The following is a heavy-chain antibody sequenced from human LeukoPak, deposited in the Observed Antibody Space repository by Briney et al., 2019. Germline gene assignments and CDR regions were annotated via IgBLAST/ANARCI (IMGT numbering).Heavy chain of an antibody. CDR2: ICPYDSDT. J-gene: IGHJ4*02. D-gene: IGHD2-15*01. V-gene: IGHV5-51*01. CDR1: GYSFTSYC. CDR3: ARCGASCHFFDY. Sequence: GESLKISCKGSGYSFTSYCIGWVRQMPGKGLDWMGLICPYDSDTTYSPSFQGQVTISADKSISTAYLQWSSLKPSDTAMYYCARCGASCHFFDYWGQGTLVTVSS.